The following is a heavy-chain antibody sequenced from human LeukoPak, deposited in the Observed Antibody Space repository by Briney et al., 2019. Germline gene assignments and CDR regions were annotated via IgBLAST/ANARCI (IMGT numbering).Heavy chain of an antibody. CDR3: ARLKVGGGGYYFHDF. CDR2: IYYTGST. V-gene: IGHV4-59*08. J-gene: IGHJ4*02. Sequence: VKPSETLSLTCTVSGGSLSGYYWSWIRQPPGKGLEWIGYIYYTGSTDYNPSLKSRVTISLDTSKNQFSLSLSSVTAADTAVYYCARLKVGGGGYYFHDFWGQGTLVTVSS. CDR1: GGSLSGYY. D-gene: IGHD1-26*01.